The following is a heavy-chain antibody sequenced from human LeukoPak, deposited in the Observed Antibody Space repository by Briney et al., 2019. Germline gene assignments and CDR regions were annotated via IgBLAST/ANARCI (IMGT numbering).Heavy chain of an antibody. CDR2: INPDNGYT. V-gene: IGHV1-2*02. D-gene: IGHD2-2*01. Sequence: ASVKVSCMASGYTFTGFFMHWVRQAPGQGLEWMAWINPDNGYTKFTQKFQGRVTVTRDTSISTAYMELTSLTSDDTAVYYCARVMVVPAAMFNYYYYYGMDVWGQGTTVTVSS. J-gene: IGHJ6*02. CDR3: ARVMVVPAAMFNYYYYYGMDV. CDR1: GYTFTGFF.